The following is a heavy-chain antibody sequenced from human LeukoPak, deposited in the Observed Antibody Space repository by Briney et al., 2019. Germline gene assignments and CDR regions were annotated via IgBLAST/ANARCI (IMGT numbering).Heavy chain of an antibody. J-gene: IGHJ3*02. CDR3: ARRYCSSTSCLGYALDI. D-gene: IGHD2-2*01. CDR1: GGTFSSYA. Sequence: SVKVSCKASGGTFSSYAISWVRQAPGQGLEWMGGIIPIFGTANYAQKFQGRVTITADESTSTAYMELSSLRSEDTAVYYCARRYCSSTSCLGYALDIWGQGTMVTVSS. CDR2: IIPIFGTA. V-gene: IGHV1-69*13.